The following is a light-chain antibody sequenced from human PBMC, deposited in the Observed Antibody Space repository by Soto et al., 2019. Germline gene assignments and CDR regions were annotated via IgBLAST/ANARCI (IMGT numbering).Light chain of an antibody. CDR3: SSYTSSSTQV. Sequence: QSVLTQPSSLSGSPGQSITISCTGTSSDVGGYNYVSWYQQHPGKAPKLMIYEVGNRPSGVSNRFSGSKSGNTASLTISGLQAEDEADYYCSSYTSSSTQVFGTGTKVTVL. J-gene: IGLJ1*01. CDR1: SSDVGGYNY. CDR2: EVG. V-gene: IGLV2-14*01.